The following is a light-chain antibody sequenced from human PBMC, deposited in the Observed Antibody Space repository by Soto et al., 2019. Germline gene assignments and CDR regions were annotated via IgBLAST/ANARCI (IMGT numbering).Light chain of an antibody. J-gene: IGKJ5*01. Sequence: EIVVAQSPATLPVSPGERATLSCRASQSVGSNLAWYQQKPGQAPRLLMFGASTRATGIPARFTGSGSGTEFTLTISSLQSEDFAVYYCQQRYNWPPLTFGQGTRLENK. V-gene: IGKV3D-15*01. CDR2: GAS. CDR1: QSVGSN. CDR3: QQRYNWPPLT.